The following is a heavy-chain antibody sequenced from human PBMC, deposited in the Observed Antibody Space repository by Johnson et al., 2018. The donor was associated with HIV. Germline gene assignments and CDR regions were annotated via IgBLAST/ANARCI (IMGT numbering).Heavy chain of an antibody. Sequence: QVQLVESGGGLVQPGGSLRLSCAASGFTFSSYGMHWVRQAPGKGLEWVAFIRYDGSNKYYADSVKGRFTISRDNSKNTLYLQMHSLRAEDTALYYCANQGDDAFDIWGQGTMVTVSS. CDR1: GFTFSSYG. J-gene: IGHJ3*02. CDR2: IRYDGSNK. V-gene: IGHV3-30*02. CDR3: ANQGDDAFDI.